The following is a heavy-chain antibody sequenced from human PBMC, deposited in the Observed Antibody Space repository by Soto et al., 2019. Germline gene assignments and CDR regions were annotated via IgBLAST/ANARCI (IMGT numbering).Heavy chain of an antibody. CDR3: AREGYSGYDSPGYFDY. J-gene: IGHJ4*02. CDR2: IYHSGST. V-gene: IGHV4-30-2*01. CDR1: GGSISSGGYS. D-gene: IGHD5-12*01. Sequence: PSETLSLTCAVPGGSISSGGYSWSWIRQPPGKGLEWIGYIYHSGSTYYNPSLKSRVTISVDRSKNQFSLKLSSVTAADTAVYYCAREGYSGYDSPGYFDYWGQGTLVTVSS.